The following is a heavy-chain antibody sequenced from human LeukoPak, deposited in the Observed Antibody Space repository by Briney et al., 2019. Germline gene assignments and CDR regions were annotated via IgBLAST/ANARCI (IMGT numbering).Heavy chain of an antibody. V-gene: IGHV3-23*01. D-gene: IGHD3-22*01. CDR1: GFTFSSYA. Sequence: GGSLRLSCAASGFTFSSYAMTWVRQAPGKGLEWVSGISGSGTNTYYADSVKGRFTISRDNSKNTLYLQMNSLRAEDTAAYYCAKGTYDSRGHFDYWGQGTLVSVSS. CDR3: AKGTYDSRGHFDY. J-gene: IGHJ4*02. CDR2: ISGSGTNT.